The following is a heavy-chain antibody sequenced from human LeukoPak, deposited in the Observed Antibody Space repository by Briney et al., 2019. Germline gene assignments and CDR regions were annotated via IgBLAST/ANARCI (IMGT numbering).Heavy chain of an antibody. D-gene: IGHD3-10*01. V-gene: IGHV3-74*01. Sequence: PGGSLRLSCAASGFTFSSHWMHWVRQAPGKGLVWVSRINSDGSSTSYADSVKGRFTISRDNSKNTLYLQMNSLRAEDTAVYYCAKDEDYDSGRYTSNTPLAWGQGTLVTVSS. J-gene: IGHJ5*02. CDR3: AKDEDYDSGRYTSNTPLA. CDR2: INSDGSST. CDR1: GFTFSSHW.